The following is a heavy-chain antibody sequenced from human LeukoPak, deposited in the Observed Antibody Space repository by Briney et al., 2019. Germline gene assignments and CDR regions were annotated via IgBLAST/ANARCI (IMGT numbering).Heavy chain of an antibody. CDR2: ISYDGSYK. D-gene: IGHD6-13*01. Sequence: PGGSLRLSCAASGFTFSSYGMHWVRQAPGKGLEWVAVISYDGSYKKYADSVKGRFTISRDNSKNTLYLQMNSLRDEDTAVFYCAKDSGYSSSGPNYWGQGTLVTVSS. J-gene: IGHJ4*02. V-gene: IGHV3-30*18. CDR1: GFTFSSYG. CDR3: AKDSGYSSSGPNY.